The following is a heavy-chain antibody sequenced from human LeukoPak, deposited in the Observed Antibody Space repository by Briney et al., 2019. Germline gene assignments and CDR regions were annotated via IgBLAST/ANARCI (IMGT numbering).Heavy chain of an antibody. V-gene: IGHV3-23*01. CDR1: GFTFSSYA. CDR3: AKGPQYSGYSRFDY. D-gene: IGHD5-12*01. CDR2: ISGSGGST. Sequence: PGGSLRLSCAASGFTFSSYAMSWVRQAPGKGLEWVSAISGSGGSTYYADSVKGRFTISRDNSKDTLYLQMNSLRAEDTAVYYCAKGPQYSGYSRFDYWGQGTLVTVSS. J-gene: IGHJ4*02.